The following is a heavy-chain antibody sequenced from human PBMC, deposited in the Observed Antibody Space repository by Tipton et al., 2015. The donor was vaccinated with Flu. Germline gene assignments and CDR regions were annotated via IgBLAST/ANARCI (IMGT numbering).Heavy chain of an antibody. D-gene: IGHD2-2*01. CDR2: IIPIFGTA. V-gene: IGHV1-69*01. Sequence: QSGAEVKKPGSSVKVSCKASGGTFSSYAISWVRQAPGQGLEWMGGIIPIFGTANYAQKFQGRVTITADESTSTAYMELSSLRSEDTAVYYCARGGIVVVPAAISNWFDPWGQGTLVTVSS. CDR1: GGTFSSYA. CDR3: ARGGIVVVPAAISNWFDP. J-gene: IGHJ5*02.